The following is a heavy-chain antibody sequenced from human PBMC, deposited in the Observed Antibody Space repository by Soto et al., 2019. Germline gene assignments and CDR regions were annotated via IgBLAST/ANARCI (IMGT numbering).Heavy chain of an antibody. CDR1: GFVFSDYA. J-gene: IGHJ4*02. V-gene: IGHV3-23*01. D-gene: IGHD2-2*01. CDR3: ASVPIWCGSSSCYTEGFDS. CDR2: ISAGGSDT. Sequence: GVSLRLSCVASGFVFSDYAMSWVRQAPGKGLGWVSAISAGGSDTYYADSVKGRFTVSRVNSESTLYLQMNTLRAEDTAIYYCASVPIWCGSSSCYTEGFDSWGQGTLVTVSS.